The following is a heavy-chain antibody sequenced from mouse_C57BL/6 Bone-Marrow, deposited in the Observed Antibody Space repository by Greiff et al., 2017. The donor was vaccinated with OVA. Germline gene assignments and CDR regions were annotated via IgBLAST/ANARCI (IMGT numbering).Heavy chain of an antibody. CDR2: IHPNSGST. V-gene: IGHV1-64*01. J-gene: IGHJ4*01. CDR3: ARILTGYAMDY. D-gene: IGHD4-1*01. Sequence: QVQLQQPGAELVKPGASVKLSCKASGYTFTSYWMHWVKQRPGQGLEWIGMIHPNSGSTNYNEKFKSKATLTVDKSSSTAYMQLSSLTSEDSAVYYWARILTGYAMDYWGQGTSVTVSS. CDR1: GYTFTSYW.